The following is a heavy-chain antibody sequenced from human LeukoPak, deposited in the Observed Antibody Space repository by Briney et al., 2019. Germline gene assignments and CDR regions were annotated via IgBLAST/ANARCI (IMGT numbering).Heavy chain of an antibody. CDR2: IRGSGDTT. CDR1: GFTVSSNY. J-gene: IGHJ4*02. D-gene: IGHD2-21*02. CDR3: EKRGDKLDLI. V-gene: IGHV3-23*01. Sequence: PGGSLRLSCAASGFTVSSNYMSWVRQAPGKGLEWVSAIRGSGDTTFYADSVKGRFTISRDNSENTVYLQMNSLRAEDTAVYYCEKRGDKLDLIWGQGTLVTVSS.